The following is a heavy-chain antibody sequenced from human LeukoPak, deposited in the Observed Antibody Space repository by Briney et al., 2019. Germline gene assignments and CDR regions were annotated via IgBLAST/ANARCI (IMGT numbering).Heavy chain of an antibody. V-gene: IGHV3-30*02. CDR2: IRHDGSNK. J-gene: IGHJ3*02. CDR1: GFTFSSYG. CDR3: ARDVLNDGYNVRRLSQDAFDI. Sequence: SGGSLRLSCAASGFTFSSYGMHWVRQAPGKGLEWVAFIRHDGSNKYYADSVKGRFTISRDNSKDTVSLRMSGLTSEDTAVYYCARDVLNDGYNVRRLSQDAFDIWGQGTMVTVSS. D-gene: IGHD5-24*01.